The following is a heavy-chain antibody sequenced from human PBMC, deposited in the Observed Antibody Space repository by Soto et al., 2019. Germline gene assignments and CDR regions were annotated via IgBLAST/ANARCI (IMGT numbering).Heavy chain of an antibody. Sequence: QVLLVQSGAEVKKPGASVKVSCKASGYSFTGYNMHWVRQAPGQGLEWMGWINPNSGGANYAQKFKDRVTMTRDTSITTAYMELSRLTSDDTAVYYCAREWSSSSEYFQHWGQGTLVTVSS. D-gene: IGHD6-6*01. V-gene: IGHV1-2*02. CDR2: INPNSGGA. CDR3: AREWSSSSEYFQH. CDR1: GYSFTGYN. J-gene: IGHJ1*01.